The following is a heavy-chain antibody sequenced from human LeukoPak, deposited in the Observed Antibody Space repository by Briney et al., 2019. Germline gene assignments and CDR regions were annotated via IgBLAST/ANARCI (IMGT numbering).Heavy chain of an antibody. CDR3: ARGRRDGYNFRELYY. D-gene: IGHD5-24*01. J-gene: IGHJ4*02. CDR2: IIPIFGTA. CDR1: GGTFSSYA. Sequence: ASVKVSCEASGGTFSSYAISWVRQAPGQGLEWMGRIIPIFGTANYAQKFQGRVTITTDESTSTAYMELSSLRSEDTAVYYCARGRRDGYNFRELYYWGQGTLVTVSS. V-gene: IGHV1-69*05.